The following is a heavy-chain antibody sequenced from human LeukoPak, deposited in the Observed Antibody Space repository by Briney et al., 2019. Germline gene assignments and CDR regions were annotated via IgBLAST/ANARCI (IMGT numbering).Heavy chain of an antibody. V-gene: IGHV4-4*07. Sequence: PSETLSLTCSVSGGSMSSYYWSWVRQPAGKGLEWIGRIYTSGSTNYNPSLKSRVTISVDTSKNQFSLKLSSVTAADTAVYYCARVDIVVVPAAIDMYYYYMDVWGKGTTVTVSS. CDR2: IYTSGST. CDR3: ARVDIVVVPAAIDMYYYYMDV. D-gene: IGHD2-2*01. CDR1: GGSMSSYY. J-gene: IGHJ6*03.